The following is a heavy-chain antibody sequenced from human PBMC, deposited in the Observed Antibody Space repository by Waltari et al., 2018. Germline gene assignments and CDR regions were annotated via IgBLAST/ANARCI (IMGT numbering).Heavy chain of an antibody. D-gene: IGHD4-17*01. CDR3: ARGDYGLYYYYYMDV. J-gene: IGHJ6*03. V-gene: IGHV3-21*01. CDR2: ISSSSSYI. Sequence: EVQLVESGGGLVKPGGSLRLSCAASGFTFSSYSMNWVRQAPGKGLEWVSSISSSSSYIYYADSGKGRFTISRDNAKNSLYLQMNSLRAEDTAVYYCARGDYGLYYYYYMDVWGKGTTVTVSS. CDR1: GFTFSSYS.